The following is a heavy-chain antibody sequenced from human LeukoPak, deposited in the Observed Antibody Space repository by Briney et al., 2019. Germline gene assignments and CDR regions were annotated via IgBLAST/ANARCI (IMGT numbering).Heavy chain of an antibody. J-gene: IGHJ4*02. V-gene: IGHV3-30*02. CDR2: IRYDGSNK. CDR3: AKDGAYYILTGYYLGY. D-gene: IGHD3-9*01. CDR1: GFTFSSYG. Sequence: GGSLRLSCAASGFTFSSYGMHWVRQAPGKGLEWVAFIRYDGSNKYYADSVKGRFTISRDNSKNTLYLQMNSLRAEDTAVYYCAKDGAYYILTGYYLGYWGQGTLVTVSS.